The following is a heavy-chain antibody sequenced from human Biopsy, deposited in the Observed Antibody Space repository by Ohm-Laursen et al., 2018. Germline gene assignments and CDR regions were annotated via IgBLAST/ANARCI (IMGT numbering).Heavy chain of an antibody. Sequence: SLRLSCAASGFTFSSYGMHWVRQAPGKGPEWVAAIWYDGSNKNYADSVKGRFSISRDNSKNTLYLQMNSLRGEDTAVYYCAKCMTGGSNYYFHHCGQGTLVTVSS. CDR1: GFTFSSYG. V-gene: IGHV3-33*06. CDR2: IWYDGSNK. J-gene: IGHJ4*02. CDR3: AKCMTGGSNYYFHH. D-gene: IGHD2-8*01.